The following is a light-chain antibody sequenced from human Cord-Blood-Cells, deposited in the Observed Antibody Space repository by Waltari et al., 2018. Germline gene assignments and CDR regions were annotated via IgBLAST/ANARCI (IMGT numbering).Light chain of an antibody. CDR1: QSVSSSH. CDR3: QQYGSSPLT. V-gene: IGKV3-20*01. CDR2: GAS. Sequence: EIVLTQSPGTLSLSPGERATLSCRASQSVSSSHLAWYQQKPGQAPRLLIYGASSRATGIPDRFSGSGSGTDFTLTISRLEPEDFAVYYCQQYGSSPLTFGGGTK. J-gene: IGKJ4*01.